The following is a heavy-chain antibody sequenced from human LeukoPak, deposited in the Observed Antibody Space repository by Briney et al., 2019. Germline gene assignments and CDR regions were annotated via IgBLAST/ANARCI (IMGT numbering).Heavy chain of an antibody. D-gene: IGHD3-10*01. J-gene: IGHJ4*02. CDR3: AKGWFGFSVIDY. V-gene: IGHV3-30*18. CDR1: GFTFSSYA. CDR2: ILYDGTNK. Sequence: PGGSLRLSCAASGFTFSSYAMHWVRQAPGKGLEWVAVILYDGTNKFYADSVKGRFTISRDNSKNTLYLQMNSLRAEDTAVYNCAKGWFGFSVIDYWGQGTPVTVSS.